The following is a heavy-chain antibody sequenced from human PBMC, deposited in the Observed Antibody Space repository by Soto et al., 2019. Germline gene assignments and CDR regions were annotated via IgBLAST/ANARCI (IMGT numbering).Heavy chain of an antibody. CDR2: INTDGSVT. J-gene: IGHJ4*02. CDR3: ARQTGLGATNY. V-gene: IGHV3-74*01. CDR1: GFTFNNFW. Sequence: DVDLVESGGALVQPGGSLRLSCAGSGFTFNNFWMHWVRQAPGKGLVWVARINTDGSVTSHADSVKGRFTISRDNAKSTLYLQMNRLGAEDSARYYCARQTGLGATNYWGRGTLVTVSS. D-gene: IGHD1-26*01.